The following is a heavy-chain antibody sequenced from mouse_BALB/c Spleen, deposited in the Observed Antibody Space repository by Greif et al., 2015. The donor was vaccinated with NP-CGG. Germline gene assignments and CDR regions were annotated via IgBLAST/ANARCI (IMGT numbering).Heavy chain of an antibody. J-gene: IGHJ2*01. CDR2: ISSGSSTI. CDR3: ARLFDY. Sequence: DVKLVESGGGLVQPGGSRKLSCAASGFTFSSFGMHWVRQAPEKGLEWVAYISSGSSTIYYADTVKGRFTISRDNPKNTLFLQVTSLRSEDTAMYYCARLFDYWGQGTTLAVPS. CDR1: GFTFSSFG. V-gene: IGHV5-17*02.